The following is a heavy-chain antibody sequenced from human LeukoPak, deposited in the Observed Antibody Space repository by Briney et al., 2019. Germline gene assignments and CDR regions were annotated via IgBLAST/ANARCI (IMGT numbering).Heavy chain of an antibody. CDR1: EFTFSRYT. V-gene: IGHV3-21*01. J-gene: IGHJ6*02. CDR3: ARDPYYYGMDV. CDR2: ISGSSTFI. Sequence: GGSLRLSCAASEFTFSRYTMNWVRQAPGKGLEWVSSISGSSTFIYYSDSVRGRFTISRDNAENSLYLQMSSLRAEDTAVYYCARDPYYYGMDVWGQGTTVTVSS.